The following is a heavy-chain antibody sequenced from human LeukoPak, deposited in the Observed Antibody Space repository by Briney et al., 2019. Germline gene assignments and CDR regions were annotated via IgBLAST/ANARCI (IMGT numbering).Heavy chain of an antibody. CDR2: INPNPNSGGT. Sequence: ASVKVSRKASGYTFTDYYLHWVRQAPGQGLEWVGWINPNPNSGGTSYAQKFQGRVTMTRDTSINTAYTELSGLRSDDTAVYFCARGSYGYDWGQGTLVTVSS. CDR1: GYTFTDYY. CDR3: ARGSYGYD. D-gene: IGHD1-26*01. V-gene: IGHV1-2*02. J-gene: IGHJ4*02.